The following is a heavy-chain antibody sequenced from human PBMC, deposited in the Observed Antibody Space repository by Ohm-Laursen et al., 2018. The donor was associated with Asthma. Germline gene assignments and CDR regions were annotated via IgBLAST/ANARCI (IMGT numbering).Heavy chain of an antibody. CDR2: ISTASTFI. Sequence: SLRLSCAASGYTFSRYSIHWGRQVPGKGLEWVASISTASTFIYYADSVRGRFTTSRDNAKNSVYLQMNSLRAEDTALYYCARIGPEWELPGREYSLHHWGQGTQVTVSS. J-gene: IGHJ1*01. V-gene: IGHV3-21*01. CDR3: ARIGPEWELPGREYSLHH. CDR1: GYTFSRYS. D-gene: IGHD1-26*01.